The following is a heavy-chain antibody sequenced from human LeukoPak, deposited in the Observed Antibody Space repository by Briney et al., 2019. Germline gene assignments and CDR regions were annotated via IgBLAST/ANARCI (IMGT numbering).Heavy chain of an antibody. CDR1: GFTFSNFH. CDR3: AKDLRSISAPPGFDY. V-gene: IGHV3-23*01. J-gene: IGHJ4*02. D-gene: IGHD5/OR15-5a*01. CDR2: ISDSGGNT. Sequence: GSLRLSCAASGFTFSNFHMTWVRQSPGKGLEWGSAISDSGGNTWYADSVKGRFTIYRDNCKNTGYLQMNSLRAEGTRVYYCAKDLRSISAPPGFDYWGPGTLVTVSS.